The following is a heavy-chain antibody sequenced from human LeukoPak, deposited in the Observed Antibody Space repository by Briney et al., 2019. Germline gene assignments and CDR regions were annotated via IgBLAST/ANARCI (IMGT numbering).Heavy chain of an antibody. CDR1: GGSISSYY. Sequence: SETLSLTCTVSGGSISSYYWSWIRQPAGEGLEWIGRIDTSGSTSYNPSLKSRVTMSVDTSKNQFSLKLISLTAADTAVYFCARGQQWRDFDYWGQGTPVTVS. CDR3: ARGQQWRDFDY. V-gene: IGHV4-4*07. D-gene: IGHD6-19*01. J-gene: IGHJ4*02. CDR2: IDTSGST.